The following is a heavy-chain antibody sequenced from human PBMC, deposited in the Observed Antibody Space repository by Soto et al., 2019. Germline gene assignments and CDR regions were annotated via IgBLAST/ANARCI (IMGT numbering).Heavy chain of an antibody. CDR2: TRNKANSYTT. J-gene: IGHJ2*01. CDR1: GFTFSDHY. CDR3: VRGTFLRYFDL. V-gene: IGHV3-72*01. Sequence: EVQLVESGGALVQPGGSLRLSCAASGFTFSDHYIDWVRQAPGKGLEWVGLTRNKANSYTTEYAASVKGRFTISRDDSKNSLYLQMDSLKTEDTAVYYCVRGTFLRYFDLWGRGTLLTVSS.